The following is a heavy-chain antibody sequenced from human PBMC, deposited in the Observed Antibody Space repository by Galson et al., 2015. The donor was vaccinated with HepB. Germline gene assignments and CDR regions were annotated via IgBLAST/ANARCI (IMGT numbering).Heavy chain of an antibody. CDR1: GFTFSSYG. D-gene: IGHD1-26*01. CDR3: ARDGDPSLPLRPEWERSWYFDY. V-gene: IGHV3-33*01. J-gene: IGHJ4*02. CDR2: IWYDGSNK. Sequence: LRLSCAASGFTFSSYGMHWVRQAPGKGLEWVAVIWYDGSNKYYADSVKGRFTISRDNSKNTLYLQMNSLRAEDTAVYYCARDGDPSLPLRPEWERSWYFDYWGQGTLVTVSS.